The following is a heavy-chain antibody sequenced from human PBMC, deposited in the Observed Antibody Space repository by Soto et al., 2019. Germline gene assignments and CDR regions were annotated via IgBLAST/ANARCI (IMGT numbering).Heavy chain of an antibody. J-gene: IGHJ4*02. D-gene: IGHD1-26*01. Sequence: ASVKVSCKASGYTFTGYYMHWVRQAPGQGLEWMGWINPNSGGTNYAQKFQGWVTMTRDTSISTAYMELSRLRSDDTAVYYCARATAVGATQLPSYYFDYWGQGTLVTVS. CDR2: INPNSGGT. CDR3: ARATAVGATQLPSYYFDY. V-gene: IGHV1-2*04. CDR1: GYTFTGYY.